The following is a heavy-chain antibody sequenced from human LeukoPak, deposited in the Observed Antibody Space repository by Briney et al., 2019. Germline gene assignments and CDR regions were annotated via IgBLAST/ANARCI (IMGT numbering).Heavy chain of an antibody. Sequence: GGSLRLSCAASGFTFINYAMHWVRQAPGKGLEWVAVTWYDGGNRYYADSVKGRFIISRDTSKNTVYLQMNSLRGEDTAVYYCASGRLSGKGFDYWGQGSLITVSS. CDR2: TWYDGGNR. J-gene: IGHJ4*02. CDR1: GFTFINYA. V-gene: IGHV3-33*01. D-gene: IGHD1-26*01. CDR3: ASGRLSGKGFDY.